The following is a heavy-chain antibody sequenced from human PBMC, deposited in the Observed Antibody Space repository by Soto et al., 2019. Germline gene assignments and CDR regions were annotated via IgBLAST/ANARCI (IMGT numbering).Heavy chain of an antibody. V-gene: IGHV3-48*02. CDR1: GFTFSSNS. Sequence: EVQVVESGGGLVQPGGSLRLSCAASGFTFSSNSMNWVRQAPGKGLEWISYISSSSSTIYADSVKGRFTISRDNAKNSLYLQMNILRDEDTAVYYCASVIWSGHLTSDLWGQGTLVTVSS. CDR3: ASVIWSGHLTSDL. CDR2: ISSSSSTI. J-gene: IGHJ5*02. D-gene: IGHD3-3*01.